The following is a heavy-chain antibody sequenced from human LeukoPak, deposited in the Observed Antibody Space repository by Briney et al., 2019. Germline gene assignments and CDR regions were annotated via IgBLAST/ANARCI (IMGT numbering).Heavy chain of an antibody. V-gene: IGHV3-48*03. D-gene: IGHD3-22*01. Sequence: PGGSLILSCAASGFTFSSYEMKWVRQAPGKGLEWVSYISSSGSTIYYADSVKGRFTISRDNAKNSLYLQMNSLRAEDTAVYYCARGYYDSSGYYDYWGQGTLVTVSS. J-gene: IGHJ4*02. CDR2: ISSSGSTI. CDR1: GFTFSSYE. CDR3: ARGYYDSSGYYDY.